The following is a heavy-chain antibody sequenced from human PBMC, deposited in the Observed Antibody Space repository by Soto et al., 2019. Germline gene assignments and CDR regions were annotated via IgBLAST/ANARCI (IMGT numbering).Heavy chain of an antibody. CDR2: IYPGDSDT. CDR1: GYSFTSYW. V-gene: IGHV5-51*01. D-gene: IGHD3-9*01. J-gene: IGHJ1*01. Sequence: PGEYLKISCKGSGYSFTSYWIAWVRQMPGKGLEWMGIIYPGDSDTRYSPSFQGQVTISADKSISAAYLQWSRLKASDTAMYYCARITITLRAAGYFDPPCYCGQGNLVIVSS. CDR3: ARITITLRAAGYFDPPCY.